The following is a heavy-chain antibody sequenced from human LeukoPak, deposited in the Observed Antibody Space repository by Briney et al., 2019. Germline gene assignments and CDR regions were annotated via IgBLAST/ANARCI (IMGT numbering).Heavy chain of an antibody. CDR3: ARGYCSGGSCYSVENWFDP. CDR1: GYTFTGYY. Sequence: ASVKVSCKAAGYTFTGYYMFWVRQAPGQGLEWKGRINPNSGGTNYAQKFQGRVTMTRDTSIRTAYMELSRLRSDDTAVYYCARGYCSGGSCYSVENWFDPWGQGTLVTVSS. D-gene: IGHD2-15*01. J-gene: IGHJ5*02. CDR2: INPNSGGT. V-gene: IGHV1-2*06.